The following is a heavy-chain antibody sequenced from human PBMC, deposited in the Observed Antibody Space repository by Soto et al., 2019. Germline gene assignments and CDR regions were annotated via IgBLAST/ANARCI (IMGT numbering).Heavy chain of an antibody. V-gene: IGHV4-30-2*01. CDR3: ARGDHYGPRGAYFDY. J-gene: IGHJ4*02. CDR1: VGSISSGGYS. Sequence: TLSLTRAVPVGSISSGGYSWSWIRQPPGKGLEWIGYIYHSGSTYYNPSLKSRVTISVDRSKNQFPLKLSSVTAADTAVYYCARGDHYGPRGAYFDYWGQGTLVTVSS. CDR2: IYHSGST. D-gene: IGHD3-10*01.